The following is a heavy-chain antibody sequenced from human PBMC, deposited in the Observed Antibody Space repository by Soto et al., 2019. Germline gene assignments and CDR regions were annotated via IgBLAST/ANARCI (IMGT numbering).Heavy chain of an antibody. Sequence: GGSLRLSCAASGFTFSSYSMNWVRQAPGKGLEWVSSISSSSSYIYYADPVKGRFTISRDNAKNSLYLQMNSLRAEDTAVYYCARGGPAAIWKEDWFDPWGQGTLVTVSS. V-gene: IGHV3-21*01. D-gene: IGHD2-2*01. CDR1: GFTFSSYS. CDR3: ARGGPAAIWKEDWFDP. J-gene: IGHJ5*02. CDR2: ISSSSSYI.